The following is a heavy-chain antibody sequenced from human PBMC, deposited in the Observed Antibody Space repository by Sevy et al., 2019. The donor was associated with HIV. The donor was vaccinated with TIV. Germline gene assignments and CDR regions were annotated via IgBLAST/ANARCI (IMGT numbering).Heavy chain of an antibody. Sequence: SETLSLTCAVSGGSFSGYYWSWIRQPPGKGLEWIGEINRSGGTNYNPSLKSRVTISVDTSKNQFSLKLSSVTAADTAMYYCARGITALWSGPGLWGQGTLVTFSS. V-gene: IGHV4-34*01. D-gene: IGHD3-3*01. CDR1: GGSFSGYY. J-gene: IGHJ4*02. CDR2: INRSGGT. CDR3: ARGITALWSGPGL.